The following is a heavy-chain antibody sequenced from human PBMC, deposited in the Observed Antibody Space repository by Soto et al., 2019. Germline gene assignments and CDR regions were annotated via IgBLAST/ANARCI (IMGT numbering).Heavy chain of an antibody. CDR2: IYYRGST. D-gene: IGHD3-9*01. CDR1: GASISPDY. J-gene: IGHJ4*02. CDR3: ARSHYDVLTGFNQYYYDY. Sequence: SETLSLTCTVSGASISPDYWNWIRQPPGKVLEWIGYIYYRGSTNYNPSLQTRVIISVDTSKNQFSLRLSSVTAADTAVYYCARSHYDVLTGFNQYYYDYWGQGAPDTVSS. V-gene: IGHV4-59*01.